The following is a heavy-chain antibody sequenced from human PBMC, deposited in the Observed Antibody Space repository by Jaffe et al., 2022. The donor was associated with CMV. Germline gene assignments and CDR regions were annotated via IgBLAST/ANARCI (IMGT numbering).Heavy chain of an antibody. V-gene: IGHV3-30*18. CDR2: ISYDGSNK. CDR1: GFTFSSYG. J-gene: IGHJ4*02. CDR3: AKDRPLGVLWDSSGYLDY. Sequence: QVQLVESGGGVVQPGRSLRLSCAASGFTFSSYGMHWVRQAPGKGLEWVAVISYDGSNKYYADSVKGRFTISRDNSKNTLYLQMNSLRAEDTAVYYCAKDRPLGVLWDSSGYLDYWGQGTLVTVSS. D-gene: IGHD3-22*01.